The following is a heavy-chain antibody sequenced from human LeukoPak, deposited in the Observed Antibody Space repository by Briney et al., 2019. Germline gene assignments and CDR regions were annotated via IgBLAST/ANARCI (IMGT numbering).Heavy chain of an antibody. CDR3: ARVLKRVRALEG. CDR2: IIPIFGTA. V-gene: IGHV1-69*13. CDR1: GGTFSSYA. D-gene: IGHD3-10*01. J-gene: IGHJ4*02. Sequence: SVKVSCTASGGTFSSYAISWVRQAPGQGLEWMGGIIPIFGTANYAQKFQGRVTITADESTSTAYMELSSLRSEDTAVYYCARVLKRVRALEGWGQGTLVTVSS.